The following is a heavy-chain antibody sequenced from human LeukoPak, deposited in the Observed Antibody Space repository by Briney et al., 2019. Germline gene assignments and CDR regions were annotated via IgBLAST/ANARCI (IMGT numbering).Heavy chain of an antibody. Sequence: ASVKVSCKASGYTFTGYYMHWVRQAPGQGLEWMGWINPNSGGTNYARKFQGRVTMTRDTSISTAYMELSRLRSDDTAVYYCARDIVGRDTDAENFQHWGQGTLVTVSS. D-gene: IGHD3-16*02. CDR2: INPNSGGT. V-gene: IGHV1-2*02. CDR1: GYTFTGYY. CDR3: ARDIVGRDTDAENFQH. J-gene: IGHJ1*01.